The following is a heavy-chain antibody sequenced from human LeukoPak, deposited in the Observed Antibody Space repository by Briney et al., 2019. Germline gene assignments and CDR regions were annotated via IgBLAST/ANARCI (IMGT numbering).Heavy chain of an antibody. CDR1: GFTVGSSY. J-gene: IGHJ6*02. CDR3: ARDAVDTANAV. D-gene: IGHD5-18*01. Sequence: GGSLRLSCAASGFTVGSSYMNWVRQAPGKGLVWVSHINSDGSITSYADSVKGRFTISRDNAKNTLYLQMNSLRAEDTAVYYCARDAVDTANAVWGQGTTVTVSS. V-gene: IGHV3-74*01. CDR2: INSDGSIT.